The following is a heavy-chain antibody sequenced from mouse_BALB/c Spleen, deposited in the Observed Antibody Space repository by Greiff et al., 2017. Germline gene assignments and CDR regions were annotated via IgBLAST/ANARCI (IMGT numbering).Heavy chain of an antibody. V-gene: IGHV1-20*02. CDR2: INPYNGDT. CDR1: GYSFTGYF. J-gene: IGHJ4*01. CDR3: ARRDYYGSSYYAMDY. D-gene: IGHD1-1*01. Sequence: VQLQQSGPELVKPGASVKISCKASGYSFTGYFMNWVMQSHGKSLEWIGRINPYNGDTFYNQKFKGKATLTVDKSSSTAHMELRSLASEDSAVYYCARRDYYGSSYYAMDYWGQGTSVTVSS.